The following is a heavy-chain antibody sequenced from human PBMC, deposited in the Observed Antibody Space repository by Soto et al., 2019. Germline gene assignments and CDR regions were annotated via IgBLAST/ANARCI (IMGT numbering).Heavy chain of an antibody. V-gene: IGHV3-23*01. CDR1: GFTFSSYA. CDR3: AKPQTYYDFWSGYYLDYFDY. J-gene: IGHJ4*02. Sequence: EVQLLESGGGLVQPGGSLRLSCAASGFTFSSYAMSWVRQAPGKGLEWVSAISGSGGSTYYADSVKGRFTISRDNSKNTLYLQMNSLRAEDTAVYYCAKPQTYYDFWSGYYLDYFDYWGQGTLVTVSS. D-gene: IGHD3-3*01. CDR2: ISGSGGST.